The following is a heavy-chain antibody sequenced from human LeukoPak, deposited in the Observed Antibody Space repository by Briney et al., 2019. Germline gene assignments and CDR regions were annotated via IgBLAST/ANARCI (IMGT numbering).Heavy chain of an antibody. CDR1: GFTFSNYA. Sequence: GGSLRLSCAASGFTFSNYAMNWLRQAPGKGLEWVSAISGSGGSTYYADSVKGRFTISRDNSKNTLYLQMNSLRAEDTAVYYCAKKEGYSYGYAVDYWGQGTLVTVSS. J-gene: IGHJ4*02. CDR2: ISGSGGST. D-gene: IGHD5-18*01. V-gene: IGHV3-23*01. CDR3: AKKEGYSYGYAVDY.